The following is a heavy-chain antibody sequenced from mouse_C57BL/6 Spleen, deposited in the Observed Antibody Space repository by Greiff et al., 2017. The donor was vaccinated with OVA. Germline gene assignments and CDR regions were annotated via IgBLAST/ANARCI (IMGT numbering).Heavy chain of an antibody. CDR1: GFTFSSYA. CDR2: ISDGGSYT. Sequence: EVHLVESGGGLVKPGGSLKLSCAASGFTFSSYAMSWVRQTPEKRLEWVATISDGGSYTYYPDNVKGRFTISRDNAKNNLYLQMSHLKSEDTAMYYCARDGGPMITTAMDYWGQGTSVTVSS. D-gene: IGHD2-4*01. CDR3: ARDGGPMITTAMDY. V-gene: IGHV5-4*01. J-gene: IGHJ4*01.